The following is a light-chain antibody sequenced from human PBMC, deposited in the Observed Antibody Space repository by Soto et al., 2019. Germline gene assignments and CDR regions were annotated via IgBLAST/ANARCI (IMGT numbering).Light chain of an antibody. CDR2: GAS. CDR3: LQDYNYPRT. CDR1: QSISSK. Sequence: LVMTQSPATLSVSPGERATLSCRASQSISSKLAWYQQKPGQAPRLLIYGASTRATGIPVRFSGSGSGTDFTLTISSLQPEDFATYYCLQDYNYPRTFGPGTKVDIK. J-gene: IGKJ1*01. V-gene: IGKV3-15*01.